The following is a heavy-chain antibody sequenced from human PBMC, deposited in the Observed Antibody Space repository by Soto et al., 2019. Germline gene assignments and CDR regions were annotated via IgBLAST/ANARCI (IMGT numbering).Heavy chain of an antibody. J-gene: IGHJ4*02. Sequence: QVQLVQSGAEVKKPGSSVKVSCKSAGGTFGSYAIRWVRQAPGQGLEWMGGVIPIFGTPHYAQKFHGRVTITADIPTSTAYLELSSLKSADTAVYYCAKIRWTISLQDEDAIWGQGTLVTSSS. D-gene: IGHD2-15*01. CDR3: AKIRWTISLQDEDAI. V-gene: IGHV1-69*06. CDR1: GGTFGSYA. CDR2: VIPIFGTP.